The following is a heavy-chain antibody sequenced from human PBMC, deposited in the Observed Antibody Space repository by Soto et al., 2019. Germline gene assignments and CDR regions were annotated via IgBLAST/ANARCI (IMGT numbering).Heavy chain of an antibody. J-gene: IGHJ4*02. V-gene: IGHV4-34*02. CDR3: ARGYYPGSGNYWPLAWY. D-gene: IGHD3-10*01. Sequence: QVQLQQWGVGLLKPSETLSLTCAVSGGSFSGFYYTWIRRAPGKGLEWIGEVNHGGITKPNPSLKGRVIMAVDTSKRQISLKLTALTAADTAVYYCARGYYPGSGNYWPLAWYWGQGTVVTVSS. CDR1: GGSFSGFY. CDR2: VNHGGIT.